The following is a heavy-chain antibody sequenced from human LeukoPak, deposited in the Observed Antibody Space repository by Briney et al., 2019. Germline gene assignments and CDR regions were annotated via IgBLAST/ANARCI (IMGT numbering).Heavy chain of an antibody. CDR1: GFTFSSYS. J-gene: IGHJ4*02. Sequence: PGGSLRLSCAASGFTFSSYSMNWVRQAPGKGLEWVSSISSSSSYIYYADSVKGRFTISRDNAKNSLYLQMNSLRAEDTAVYYCARIEMATAPYFDYWGQGTLVTVSS. D-gene: IGHD5-12*01. V-gene: IGHV3-21*01. CDR3: ARIEMATAPYFDY. CDR2: ISSSSSYI.